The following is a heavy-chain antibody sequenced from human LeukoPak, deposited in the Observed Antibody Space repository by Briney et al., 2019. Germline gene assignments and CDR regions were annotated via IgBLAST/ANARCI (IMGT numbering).Heavy chain of an antibody. V-gene: IGHV1-2*02. D-gene: IGHD1-26*01. J-gene: IGHJ4*02. CDR2: LNPNTGVT. Sequence: ASVKVSCKASGYTVTGYYIHRVRQAPGQGLEWMGWLNPNTGVTNYPQKFQGRVTMTRDTSINTAYMDLSTLRSDDTAVYYCATAPGSYYHSDHWGQGTLVTVSS. CDR1: GYTVTGYY. CDR3: ATAPGSYYHSDH.